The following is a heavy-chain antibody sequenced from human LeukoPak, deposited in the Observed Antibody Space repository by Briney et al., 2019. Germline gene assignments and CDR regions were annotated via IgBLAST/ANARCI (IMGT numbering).Heavy chain of an antibody. V-gene: IGHV4-39*01. Sequence: SETLSLTCTVSGDSISSGTYSWGWLRQPPGKGLEWNGSISYTGSTYYNPSLKSRVTISVDTSKNQFPLKMSSVTAADTAVYYCARHAGGIAASGTRPFDYWGQGSLVTVSS. J-gene: IGHJ4*02. CDR1: GDSISSGTYS. CDR3: ARHAGGIAASGTRPFDY. CDR2: ISYTGST. D-gene: IGHD6-13*01.